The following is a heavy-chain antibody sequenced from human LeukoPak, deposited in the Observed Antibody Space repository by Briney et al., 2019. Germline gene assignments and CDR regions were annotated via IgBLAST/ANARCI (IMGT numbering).Heavy chain of an antibody. J-gene: IGHJ3*01. Sequence: ASVKVSCKASGYSFTGYYIHWVRQAPGQGLEWMGWINPKSGGTDSAEKFGGRVTMSRDTSVGTSYLEVRRLKSDDTAVYYCTRETGANYDPGAFDVWGQRTMVTVSS. CDR2: INPKSGGT. CDR1: GYSFTGYY. D-gene: IGHD3-3*01. CDR3: TRETGANYDPGAFDV. V-gene: IGHV1-2*02.